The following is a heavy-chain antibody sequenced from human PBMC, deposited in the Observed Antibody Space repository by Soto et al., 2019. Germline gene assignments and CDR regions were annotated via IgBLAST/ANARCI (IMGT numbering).Heavy chain of an antibody. J-gene: IGHJ4*02. CDR2: IYYSGRS. CDR3: ARQRTTVVTQAYFDH. D-gene: IGHD4-17*01. V-gene: IGHV4-39*01. CDR1: GGSITSSSYY. Sequence: TSETLSLTCTVSGGSITSSSYYWGWIRQPPGKGLEWIGGIYYSGRSYYNPSLKSRVTMSVDTSKNQFSLTLNSVTAADAAVYYCARQRTTVVTQAYFDHWGQGTLVTVSS.